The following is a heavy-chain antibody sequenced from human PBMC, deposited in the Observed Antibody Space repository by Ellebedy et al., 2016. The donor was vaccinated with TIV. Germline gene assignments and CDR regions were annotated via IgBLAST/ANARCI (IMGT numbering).Heavy chain of an antibody. CDR1: GFTVSSNY. Sequence: GGSLRLSCAASGFTVSSNYMSWVRQPPGKGLEWMGIIYPGDSDTKYSPSFEGQVTMSADRSINTAYLQWNSLKASDTAIYYCARRAGYTTDWSYFDSWGQGTLVTVSS. J-gene: IGHJ4*02. V-gene: IGHV5-51*01. CDR2: IYPGDSDT. D-gene: IGHD1-1*01. CDR3: ARRAGYTTDWSYFDS.